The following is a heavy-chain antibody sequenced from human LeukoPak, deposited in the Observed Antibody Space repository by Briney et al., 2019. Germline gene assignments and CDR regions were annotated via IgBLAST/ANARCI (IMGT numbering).Heavy chain of an antibody. J-gene: IGHJ3*02. CDR2: ISGSGGST. Sequence: GGSLRLSCAASGFTFSSYAMSWVRQAPGKGLEWVSAISGSGGSTYYADSVKGRFTISRDNSKNTLYLQMNSLRAENTAVYYCAKMGNYCSSTCCYASHDAFDIWGQGTMVTVSS. CDR1: GFTFSSYA. V-gene: IGHV3-23*01. CDR3: AKMGNYCSSTCCYASHDAFDI. D-gene: IGHD2-2*01.